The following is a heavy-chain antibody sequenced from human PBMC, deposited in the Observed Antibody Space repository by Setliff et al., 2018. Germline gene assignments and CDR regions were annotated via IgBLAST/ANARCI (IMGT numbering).Heavy chain of an antibody. V-gene: IGHV4-39*07. J-gene: IGHJ6*02. CDR1: GGSISSSSYF. Sequence: SETLSLTCTVSGGSISSSSYFWGWIRQSPGKGLEWIGSIYYSGSTYYNPSLKSRVTISVDKSKNQFSLKLSSVTAADTAVYYCARRPPSYYYGMDVWGQGTTVTVSS. CDR2: IYYSGST. CDR3: ARRPPSYYYGMDV.